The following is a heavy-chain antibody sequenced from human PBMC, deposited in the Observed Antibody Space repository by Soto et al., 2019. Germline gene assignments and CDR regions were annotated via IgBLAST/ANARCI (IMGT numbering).Heavy chain of an antibody. CDR1: GYTFTSYG. CDR3: ARHIGDSNDYYYYGMDV. D-gene: IGHD2-21*01. Sequence: ASVKVSCKASGYTFTSYGISWLRQAPGQGLEWMGWISAYNGNTNYAQKLQGRVTMTTDTSTSTAYMEPRSLRSDDTAVYYCARHIGDSNDYYYYGMDVWGQGTTVTVSS. CDR2: ISAYNGNT. J-gene: IGHJ6*02. V-gene: IGHV1-18*01.